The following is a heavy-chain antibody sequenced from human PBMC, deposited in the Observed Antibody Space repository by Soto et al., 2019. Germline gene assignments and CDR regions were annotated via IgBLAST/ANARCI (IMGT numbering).Heavy chain of an antibody. D-gene: IGHD4-17*01. V-gene: IGHV3-23*01. J-gene: IGHJ1*01. CDR3: AKGTNDYGDYRAERLEPHH. CDR1: GFTFNIYA. Sequence: EVQLLESGGVLVQPGGSLRLSCAASGFTFNIYAMNWVRQAPGKGLAWVSSISGNSDTTYYADSVKGRFTISRDNSKSTLYREMHSLRADDTAVYYCAKGTNDYGDYRAERLEPHHWGQGTLVTVSS. CDR2: ISGNSDTT.